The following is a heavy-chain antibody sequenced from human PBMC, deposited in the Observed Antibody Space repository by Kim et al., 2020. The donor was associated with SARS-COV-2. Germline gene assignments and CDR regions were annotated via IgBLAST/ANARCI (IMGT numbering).Heavy chain of an antibody. CDR2: INTNTGNP. J-gene: IGHJ6*02. CDR3: AREGAAAGYYYYYGMDV. CDR1: GYTFTSYA. D-gene: IGHD6-13*01. Sequence: ASVKVSCKASGYTFTSYAMNWVRQAPGQGLEWMGWINTNTGNPTYAQGFTGRFVFSLDTSVSTAYLQISSLKAEDTAVYYCAREGAAAGYYYYYGMDVWGQGTTVTVSS. V-gene: IGHV7-4-1*02.